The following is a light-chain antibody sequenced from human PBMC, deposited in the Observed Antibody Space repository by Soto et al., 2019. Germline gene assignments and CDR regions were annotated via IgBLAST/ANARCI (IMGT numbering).Light chain of an antibody. Sequence: DIQMTQSPSFLSASVGDRVTITCRASQGVAGSLAWYQQKPGKAPKLMIYAESTLQSGVPSRFSGSGSGTQVTLTISSLQPEDFATYYCQQVKSYPRTFGGGTKVDIK. CDR3: QQVKSYPRT. V-gene: IGKV1-9*01. CDR1: QGVAGS. J-gene: IGKJ4*01. CDR2: AES.